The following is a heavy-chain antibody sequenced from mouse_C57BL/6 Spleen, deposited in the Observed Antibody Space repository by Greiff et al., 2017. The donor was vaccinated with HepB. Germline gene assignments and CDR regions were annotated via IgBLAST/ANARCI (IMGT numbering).Heavy chain of an antibody. J-gene: IGHJ2*01. Sequence: VQLQQSGAELVKPGASVKISCKASGYAFSSYWMNWVKQRPGKGLEWIGQIYPGDGDTNYNGKFKGKATLTADKSSSTAYMQLSSLTSEDSAVYFCARSPFITTVVGDYWGQGTTLTVSS. CDR1: GYAFSSYW. CDR2: IYPGDGDT. V-gene: IGHV1-80*01. D-gene: IGHD1-1*01. CDR3: ARSPFITTVVGDY.